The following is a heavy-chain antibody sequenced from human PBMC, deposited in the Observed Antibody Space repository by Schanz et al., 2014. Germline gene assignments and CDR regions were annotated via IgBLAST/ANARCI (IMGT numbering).Heavy chain of an antibody. CDR2: ISHSGGSK. Sequence: EVQLLESGGGLVRPGGSLRLSCAASGFTFSNYAMSWVRQAPGKGLEWVSSISHSGGSKYYADSVKGRFTISRDNAKNSLYLQMSSLRAEDTAVYYCARDRGYCSGGSCLTFDYWGQGTLVTVSS. CDR1: GFTFSNYA. V-gene: IGHV3-23*01. J-gene: IGHJ4*02. D-gene: IGHD2-15*01. CDR3: ARDRGYCSGGSCLTFDY.